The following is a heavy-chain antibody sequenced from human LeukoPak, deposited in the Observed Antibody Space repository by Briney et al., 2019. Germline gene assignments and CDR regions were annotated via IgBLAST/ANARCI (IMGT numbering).Heavy chain of an antibody. CDR2: IKQDGSEK. D-gene: IGHD1-1*01. CDR1: XFTFSNYW. J-gene: IGHJ4*02. Sequence: PGGSLRLSCAASXFTFSNYWMSWVRQAPGKGLEWLTNIKQDGSEKYYVDSVKGRFTISRDNAKNSLYLQMNSLRAEDTAVYYCASQKNGASDYWGQGTLVTVSS. CDR3: ASQKNGASDY. V-gene: IGHV3-7*05.